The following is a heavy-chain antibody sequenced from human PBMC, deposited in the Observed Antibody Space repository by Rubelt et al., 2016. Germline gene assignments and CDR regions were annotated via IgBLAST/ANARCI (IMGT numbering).Heavy chain of an antibody. D-gene: IGHD4-17*01. CDR3: ARHTVTTLGPTYDCDY. CDR2: IYYSGST. V-gene: IGHV4-39*01. CDR1: GGSISSSSYY. Sequence: QLQLQESGPGLVKPSETLSLTCTVSGGSISSSSYYWGWIRQPPGKGLEWIGSIYYSGSTYYNPSLMSRFTCSLDTSKNQCSLKLSSVTARDTAVYYCARHTVTTLGPTYDCDYWGQGTLVTVSS. J-gene: IGHJ4*02.